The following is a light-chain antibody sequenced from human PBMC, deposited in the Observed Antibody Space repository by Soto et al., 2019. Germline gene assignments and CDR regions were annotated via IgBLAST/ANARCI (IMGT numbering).Light chain of an antibody. J-gene: IGKJ5*01. CDR3: QQYDDLPIT. CDR1: QSISSW. V-gene: IGKV1-5*01. Sequence: DIQMTQSPSTLSASVGVTVTITCRASQSISSWLAWYQQKPGKAPNLLIYDASNLESGVSSRFSGSGSGTHFTFTISSLQPEDIATYYCQQYDDLPITFGQGTRLEIK. CDR2: DAS.